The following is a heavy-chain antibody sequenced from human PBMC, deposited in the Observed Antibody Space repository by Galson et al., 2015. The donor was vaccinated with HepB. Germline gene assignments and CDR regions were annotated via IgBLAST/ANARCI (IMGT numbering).Heavy chain of an antibody. CDR3: AKIGYDSSGYYLDY. V-gene: IGHV3-30*18. J-gene: IGHJ4*02. CDR1: GFTFSSYG. Sequence: SLRLSCAASGFTFSSYGMHWVRQAPGKGLEWVAVISYDGSNKYYADSVKGRFTISRDNSKNTLYLQMNSLRAEDTAVYYCAKIGYDSSGYYLDYWGQGTLVTVSS. CDR2: ISYDGSNK. D-gene: IGHD3-22*01.